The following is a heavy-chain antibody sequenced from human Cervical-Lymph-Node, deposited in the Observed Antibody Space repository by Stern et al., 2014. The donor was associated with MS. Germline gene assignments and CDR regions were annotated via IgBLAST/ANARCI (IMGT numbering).Heavy chain of an antibody. J-gene: IGHJ4*02. Sequence: VHLVESGPGLVKPSQTLSLTCTVSGGSVGSGSYDWSWIRQPAGKGLEWIGRIYTTGSTYYTPSLTSRVSISIDTSKNQFPLKLTSVTAADTAVYYCARDKEDTNMAFRYFDNWGQGTLVTVSS. CDR3: ARDKEDTNMAFRYFDN. CDR1: GGSVGSGSYD. CDR2: IYTTGST. V-gene: IGHV4-61*02. D-gene: IGHD5-18*01.